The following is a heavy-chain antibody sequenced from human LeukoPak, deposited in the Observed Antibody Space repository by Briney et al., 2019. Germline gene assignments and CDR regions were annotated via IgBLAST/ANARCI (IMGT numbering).Heavy chain of an antibody. V-gene: IGHV4-4*07. Sequence: PSDTLSLTCSVSGDSISIYYWSWIRQPAGKGLEWIGRIYTSGSTNYNPSLRSRVTISVDTSTNQFSLTLLSVTASEPAVYYCVGGLRYFDLSDWGQGTLVTVS. CDR3: VGGLRYFDLSD. D-gene: IGHD3-9*01. CDR2: IYTSGST. CDR1: GDSISIYY. J-gene: IGHJ4*01.